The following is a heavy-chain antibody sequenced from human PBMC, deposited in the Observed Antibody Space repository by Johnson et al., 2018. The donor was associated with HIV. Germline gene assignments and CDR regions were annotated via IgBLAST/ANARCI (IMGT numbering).Heavy chain of an antibody. V-gene: IGHV3-13*01. J-gene: IGHJ3*02. CDR1: GFTFSSYD. CDR2: IGTAGDT. Sequence: VQLVESGGGLVQPGGYLRLSCAASGFTFSSYDMHWVRQATGKGLEWVSAIGTAGDTYYPGSVKGRFTISRENAKNSLYLQMNSLRAGDTAVYYCARGPLIVGASHAFDIWGQGTMVTVSS. CDR3: ARGPLIVGASHAFDI. D-gene: IGHD1-26*01.